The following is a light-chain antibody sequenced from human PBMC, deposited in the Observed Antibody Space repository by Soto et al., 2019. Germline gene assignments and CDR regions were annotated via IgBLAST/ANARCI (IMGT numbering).Light chain of an antibody. CDR2: DAS. V-gene: IGKV1-5*01. Sequence: DIQMTQSPSTLSASVGDRVTITCRASQSVGTWLAWYQHKPGSAPKLLIYDASTLEGGVPSRFSGSRSGTEFTFTISSLQPDDFATYYCQQYNSYSRAFGQGTKVEIK. CDR3: QQYNSYSRA. J-gene: IGKJ1*01. CDR1: QSVGTW.